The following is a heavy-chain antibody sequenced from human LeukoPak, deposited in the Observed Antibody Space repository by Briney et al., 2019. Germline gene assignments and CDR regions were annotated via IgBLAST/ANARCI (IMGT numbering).Heavy chain of an antibody. Sequence: GGSLRLSCAASGFTFSSYAMHWVRQAPGKGLEWVAVISYDGSNKYYADSVKGRFTISRDNSKNTLYLQMNSLRAEDTAVYYCAKDHGNAGIAAAGIDYWGQGTLVTVSS. CDR3: AKDHGNAGIAAAGIDY. J-gene: IGHJ4*02. CDR2: ISYDGSNK. V-gene: IGHV3-30-3*01. D-gene: IGHD6-13*01. CDR1: GFTFSSYA.